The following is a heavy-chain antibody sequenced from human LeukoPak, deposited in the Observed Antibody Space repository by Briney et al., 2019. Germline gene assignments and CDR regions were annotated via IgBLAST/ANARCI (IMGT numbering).Heavy chain of an antibody. Sequence: GGSLRLSCAASRFSFSSYAMSWVRQAPGKGLEWVSSIIASGGTSYYADSVKGRFTVSRDNAGDSLYLEMHSLRAEDTAMYYCAREGFMGATTEFDYWGQGTLVTVSS. CDR2: IIASGGTS. J-gene: IGHJ4*02. CDR1: RFSFSSYA. D-gene: IGHD1-26*01. CDR3: AREGFMGATTEFDY. V-gene: IGHV3-23*01.